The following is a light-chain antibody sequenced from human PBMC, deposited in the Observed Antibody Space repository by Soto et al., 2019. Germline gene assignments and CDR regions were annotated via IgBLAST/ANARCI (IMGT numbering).Light chain of an antibody. CDR3: SSYTSSSTYV. V-gene: IGLV2-14*01. Sequence: QSALTQPASVSGSPGQSITISCTGTSSDVGGSNFVSWYQQHPGKAPKVVIYEVSNRPSGVSNRFSAYKSGNTASLTISGLQAEDEADYYCSSYTSSSTYVFGTGTKVTVL. J-gene: IGLJ1*01. CDR1: SSDVGGSNF. CDR2: EVS.